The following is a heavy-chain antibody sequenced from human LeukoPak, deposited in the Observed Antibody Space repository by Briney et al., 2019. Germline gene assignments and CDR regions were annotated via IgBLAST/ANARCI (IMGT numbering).Heavy chain of an antibody. Sequence: GGSLRLSCAASGFTFSSYAMSWVRQAPGKGLEWVSAISGSGGSTYYADSVRGRFTISRDNSKNTLYLQMNSLRAEDTAVYYCAKVHFDRDMMGAFDIWGQGTMVTVSS. CDR2: ISGSGGST. J-gene: IGHJ3*02. CDR1: GFTFSSYA. V-gene: IGHV3-23*01. D-gene: IGHD3-22*01. CDR3: AKVHFDRDMMGAFDI.